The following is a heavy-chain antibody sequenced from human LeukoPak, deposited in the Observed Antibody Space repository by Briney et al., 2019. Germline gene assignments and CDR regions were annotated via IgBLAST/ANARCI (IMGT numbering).Heavy chain of an antibody. Sequence: ASVKVSCKASGYTFTSYGISWVRQAPGQGLEWMGWISAYNGITNYAQKLQGRVTMTTDTSTSTAYMELRSLRSDDTAVYYCARDPATTVVTPYDCWGQGTLVTVSS. J-gene: IGHJ4*02. D-gene: IGHD4-23*01. CDR1: GYTFTSYG. CDR2: ISAYNGIT. V-gene: IGHV1-18*01. CDR3: ARDPATTVVTPYDC.